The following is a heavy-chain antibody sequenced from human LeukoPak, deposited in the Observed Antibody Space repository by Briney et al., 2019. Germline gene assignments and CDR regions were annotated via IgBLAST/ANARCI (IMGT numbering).Heavy chain of an antibody. CDR3: AKVYGYGSGWTLGYFDS. J-gene: IGHJ4*02. CDR2: IKQAGSEK. D-gene: IGHD6-19*01. V-gene: IGHV3-7*05. CDR1: GFTFSSYW. Sequence: PGGSLRLSCAASGFTFSSYWMSWVRQAPGKGLEWVANIKQAGSEKNYVDSVKGRFTISRDNAENSLYLQMNSLRAEDTAVYYCAKVYGYGSGWTLGYFDSWGQGTLVTVSS.